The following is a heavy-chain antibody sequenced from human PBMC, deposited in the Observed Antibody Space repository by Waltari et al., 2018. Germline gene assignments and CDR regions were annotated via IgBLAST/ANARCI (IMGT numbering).Heavy chain of an antibody. D-gene: IGHD5-18*01. CDR3: ARARGYSYDDAFDI. J-gene: IGHJ3*02. V-gene: IGHV4-31*01. CDR2: LYYSGST. Sequence: QVQLQESGPGLVKPSQTLSLTCTVSGGSIRRGGYYWSWIRTHPGKGLEWIGYLYYSGSTYYNPSLKSLVTISVDTSKNQFSLKLSSVTAADTAVYYCARARGYSYDDAFDIWGQGTMVTVSS. CDR1: GGSIRRGGYY.